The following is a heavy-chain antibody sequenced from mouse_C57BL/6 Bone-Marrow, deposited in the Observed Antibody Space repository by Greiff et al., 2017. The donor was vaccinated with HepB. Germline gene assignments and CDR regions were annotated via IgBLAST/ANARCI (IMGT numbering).Heavy chain of an antibody. D-gene: IGHD2-5*01. J-gene: IGHJ2*01. CDR3: ARRRTYSNYAYYFDY. Sequence: VQLQQSGAELVRPGPSVKVSCKASGYAFTNYLIEWVKQRPGQGLEWIGVINPGSGGTNYNEKFKGKATLTADKSSSTAYMQLSSLTSEDSAVYFCARRRTYSNYAYYFDYWGQGTTLTVSS. CDR2: INPGSGGT. CDR1: GYAFTNYL. V-gene: IGHV1-54*01.